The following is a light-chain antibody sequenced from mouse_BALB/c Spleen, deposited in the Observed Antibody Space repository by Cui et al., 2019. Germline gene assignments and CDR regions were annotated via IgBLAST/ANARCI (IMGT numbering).Light chain of an antibody. V-gene: IGKV3-10*01. CDR1: GSVDSYGNRF. CDR3: QQNNEDPP. Sequence: NLVLTPSPASLAVSLGQRATISCRASGSVDSYGNRFMHWYQQKPGQPPKLLIYLASNLESGVPARFSGSGSRTDFTLTIDPVEADDAATYYCQQNNEDPPFGGGTKLEIK. J-gene: IGKJ1*01. CDR2: LAS.